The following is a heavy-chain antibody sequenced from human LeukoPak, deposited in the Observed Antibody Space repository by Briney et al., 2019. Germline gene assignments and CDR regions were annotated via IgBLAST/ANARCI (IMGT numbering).Heavy chain of an antibody. D-gene: IGHD2/OR15-2a*01. J-gene: IGHJ4*02. CDR3: ARAVSGFPYYFDY. V-gene: IGHV3-11*04. Sequence: PGGSLRLSCAASGFTFSDYYMSWIRQAPGKGLEWVSYISSSGSTIYYADSVKGRFTISRDNAKNSLYLQMDSLRAEDTAVYYCARAVSGFPYYFDYWGQGTLVTVSS. CDR1: GFTFSDYY. CDR2: ISSSGSTI.